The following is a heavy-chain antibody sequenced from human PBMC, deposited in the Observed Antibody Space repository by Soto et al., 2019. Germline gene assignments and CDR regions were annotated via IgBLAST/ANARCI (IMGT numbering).Heavy chain of an antibody. CDR1: GGSISSYY. Sequence: SETLSLTCTVSGGSISSYYWSWIRQPPGKGLEWIGYIYYSGSTNYNPSLKSRVTISVDTSKNQFSLKLSSVTAADTAVYYCARLLTYYDFWSGRYYYYYYMDVWGKGTTVTVSS. CDR2: IYYSGST. V-gene: IGHV4-59*08. J-gene: IGHJ6*03. D-gene: IGHD3-3*01. CDR3: ARLLTYYDFWSGRYYYYYYMDV.